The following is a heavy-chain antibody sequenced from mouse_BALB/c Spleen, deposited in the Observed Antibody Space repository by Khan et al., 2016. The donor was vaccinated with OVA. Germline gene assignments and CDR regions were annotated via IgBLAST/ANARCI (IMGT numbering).Heavy chain of an antibody. V-gene: IGHV1S136*01. D-gene: IGHD4-1*01. CDR1: GYIFTNYV. J-gene: IGHJ2*01. CDR3: ARGNWQSYYVDY. CDR2: INPYNGGT. Sequence: VQLKQSGPELGKPGASVKMSCKPSGYIFTNYVLHWVKQKPGQGLEWIGYINPYNGGTKYNEKFKGKATLASDKSSITAYLELSRLTSEDSAADYCARGNWQSYYVDYWGQGTTLTLAA.